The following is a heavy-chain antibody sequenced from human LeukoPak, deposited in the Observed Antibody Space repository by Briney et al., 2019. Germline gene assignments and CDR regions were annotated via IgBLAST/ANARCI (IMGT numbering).Heavy chain of an antibody. CDR2: INPNSGGT. D-gene: IGHD3-9*01. V-gene: IGHV1-2*02. J-gene: IGHJ5*02. Sequence: ASLKVSCKASGYTFTGHYLHWVRQAPGQGLEWMGWINPNSGGTYYKQTFQAGVTMTRDTSVSTVYMQLSRLTSDDTAVYYCVGVSFDPLTGYSGGGWFDPWGQGTLVTVSS. CDR3: VGVSFDPLTGYSGGGWFDP. CDR1: GYTFTGHY.